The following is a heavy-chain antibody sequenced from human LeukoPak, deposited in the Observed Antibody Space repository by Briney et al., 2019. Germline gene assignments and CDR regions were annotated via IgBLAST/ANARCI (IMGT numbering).Heavy chain of an antibody. CDR3: ARLRVTRTYDMDV. V-gene: IGHV4-34*01. Sequence: SETLSLTCAVYGGSFSGYYWSWIRQPPGKGLEWIGEINHSGSTNYNPSLKSRVTISVDTSKNQFSLKLSPVTAADTAVYYCARLRVTRTYDMDVWGQGTTVTVSS. CDR1: GGSFSGYY. J-gene: IGHJ6*02. CDR2: INHSGST. D-gene: IGHD5-18*01.